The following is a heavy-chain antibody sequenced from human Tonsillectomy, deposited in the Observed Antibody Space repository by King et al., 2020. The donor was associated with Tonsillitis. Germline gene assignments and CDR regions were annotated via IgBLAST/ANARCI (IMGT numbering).Heavy chain of an antibody. V-gene: IGHV1-2*02. Sequence: VQLVESGGEVEKPGASGKVSCKASGYTFTRDHMHLVGQARGKGLELMGGMSPYRGCTNYAQVFQGRVTMTRGTSLTTAYMELSGLRSDDTAVYYCAKIGTAYGAFDIWGQGTMVTVSS. CDR1: GYTFTRDH. CDR3: AKIGTAYGAFDI. CDR2: MSPYRGCT. J-gene: IGHJ3*02. D-gene: IGHD3-10*01.